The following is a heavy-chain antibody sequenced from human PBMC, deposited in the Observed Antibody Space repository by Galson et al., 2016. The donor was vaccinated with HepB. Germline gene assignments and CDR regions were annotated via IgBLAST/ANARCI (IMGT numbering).Heavy chain of an antibody. CDR1: GFTSSSYA. CDR3: AKSQPGYSSGWYTLPIDAFDI. D-gene: IGHD6-19*01. Sequence: SLRLSCAASGFTSSSYAMSWVRQAPGKGLEWVSTISGSSYNTYYADSVKGRFTISRDNSKNTLYLQLNSLRAEDTAVYYCAKSQPGYSSGWYTLPIDAFDIWGQGTMVTVSS. V-gene: IGHV3-23*01. CDR2: ISGSSYNT. J-gene: IGHJ3*02.